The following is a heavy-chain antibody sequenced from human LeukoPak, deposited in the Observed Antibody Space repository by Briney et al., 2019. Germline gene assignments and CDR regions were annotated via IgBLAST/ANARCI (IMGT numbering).Heavy chain of an antibody. CDR3: ASQSITIFGVSDWFDP. Sequence: ASVKVSCKASGYTFTSYYMHWVRQAPGQGLEWMGWINPNSGGTNYAQKFQGRVTMTRDTSISTAYMELSRLRSDDTAVYYCASQSITIFGVSDWFDPWGQGTLVTVSS. CDR2: INPNSGGT. CDR1: GYTFTSYY. D-gene: IGHD3-3*01. J-gene: IGHJ5*02. V-gene: IGHV1-2*02.